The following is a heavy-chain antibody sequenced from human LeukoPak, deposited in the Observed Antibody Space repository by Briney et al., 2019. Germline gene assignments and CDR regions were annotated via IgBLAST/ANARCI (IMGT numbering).Heavy chain of an antibody. J-gene: IGHJ5*02. Sequence: PGASVKVSCKASGYTFTGYYMHWVRQAPGQGLEWMGWINPNSGGTNYAQKFQGRVTMTRDTSISTAYMELSRLRSDDTAVYYCARNPLGSDDFWSGYYGSREAWFDPWGQGTLVTVSS. CDR3: ARNPLGSDDFWSGYYGSREAWFDP. CDR2: INPNSGGT. CDR1: GYTFTGYY. D-gene: IGHD3-3*01. V-gene: IGHV1-2*02.